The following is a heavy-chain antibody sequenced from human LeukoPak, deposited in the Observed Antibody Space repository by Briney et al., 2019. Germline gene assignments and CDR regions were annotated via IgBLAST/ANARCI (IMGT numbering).Heavy chain of an antibody. J-gene: IGHJ6*03. CDR2: IYTSGST. CDR1: GGSISSYY. Sequence: PSETLSLTCTVSGGSISSYYWSWIRQPAGKGLEWIGRIYTSGSTNYNPSLKSRVTMSVDTSKNQFSLKLSSVTAADTAVYYCARGLLWFRPRYYYYYMDVWGKGTTVTVSS. CDR3: ARGLLWFRPRYYYYYMDV. V-gene: IGHV4-4*07. D-gene: IGHD3-10*01.